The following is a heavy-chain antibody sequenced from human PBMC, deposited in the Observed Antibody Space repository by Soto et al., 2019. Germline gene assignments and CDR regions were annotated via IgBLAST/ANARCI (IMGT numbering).Heavy chain of an antibody. V-gene: IGHV4-59*12. CDR1: GVSLSPNY. CDR2: IYYGGTT. CDR3: ARGDYVSPLTYWFDP. Sequence: SEILSLTCTVSGVSLSPNYWSWIRQPPGKGLEWIGYIYYGGTTTNNPSLNSRVAISIDTSKNQFSLTLRSVTAADTAVYYCARGDYVSPLTYWFDPWGQGTLVTVSS. D-gene: IGHD3-16*01. J-gene: IGHJ5*02.